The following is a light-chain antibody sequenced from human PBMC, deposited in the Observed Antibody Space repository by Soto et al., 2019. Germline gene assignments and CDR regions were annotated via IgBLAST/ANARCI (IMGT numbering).Light chain of an antibody. J-gene: IGLJ2*01. V-gene: IGLV1-47*01. CDR3: AAWDDSLSGPL. Sequence: QSVLTQPPSASGTPGQRVTISCSGSTSNIGKNYVYWYQQLPGTAPKLLIYRNNQRPPGVPDRFSGSKSGTSASLAISGLRSGDEADYYCAAWDDSLSGPLFGGGTQLTVL. CDR2: RNN. CDR1: TSNIGKNY.